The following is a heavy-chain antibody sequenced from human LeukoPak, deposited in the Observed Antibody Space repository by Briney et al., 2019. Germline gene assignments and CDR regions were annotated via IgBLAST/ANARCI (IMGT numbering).Heavy chain of an antibody. J-gene: IGHJ4*02. D-gene: IGHD6-13*01. V-gene: IGHV4-59*12. Sequence: SETLSLTCTVSGGSISSYYWSWIRQPPGKGLEWIGYIYYSGSTNYNPSLKSRVTMSVDTSKNQFSLKLSSVTAADTAVYYCARSQGGVAAAGELDYWGQGTLVTVSS. CDR3: ARSQGGVAAAGELDY. CDR1: GGSISSYY. CDR2: IYYSGST.